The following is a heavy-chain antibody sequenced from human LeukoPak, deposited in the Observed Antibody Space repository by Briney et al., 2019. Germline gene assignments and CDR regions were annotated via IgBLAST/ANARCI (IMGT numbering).Heavy chain of an antibody. CDR1: GFTFSSYA. CDR3: ARDLRDSSGCDY. D-gene: IGHD6-19*01. CDR2: ISYDGSNK. Sequence: GGSLRLSCAASGFTFSSYAMHWVRQAPGKGLEWVAVISYDGSNKYYADSVKGRFTISRDNSKNTLYLQMNSLRAEDTAVYYCARDLRDSSGCDYWGQGTLVTVSS. J-gene: IGHJ4*02. V-gene: IGHV3-30-3*01.